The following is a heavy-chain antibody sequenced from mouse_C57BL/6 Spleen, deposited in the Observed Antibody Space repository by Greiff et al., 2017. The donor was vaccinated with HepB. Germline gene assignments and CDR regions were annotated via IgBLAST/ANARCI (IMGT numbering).Heavy chain of an antibody. J-gene: IGHJ1*03. CDR3: ARKENYYGSSHWYFDV. CDR1: GYTFTSYW. V-gene: IGHV1-52*01. Sequence: QVQLQQPGAELVRPGSSVKLSCKASGYTFTSYWMHWVKQRPIQGLEWIGNIDPSDSETHYNQKFKDKATLTVDKSSSTAYMQLSSLTSEDSAVYYCARKENYYGSSHWYFDVWGTGTTVTVSS. CDR2: IDPSDSET. D-gene: IGHD1-1*01.